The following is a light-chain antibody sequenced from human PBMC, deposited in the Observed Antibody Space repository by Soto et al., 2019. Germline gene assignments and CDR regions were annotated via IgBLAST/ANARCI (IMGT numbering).Light chain of an antibody. Sequence: QSVLTQSPSASASLGASVKLTCIRSSGHSSFAIAWHQQQPEKGPRFLLKLNSDGSHTKGDGIPDRFSGSSSWAERYLTISSLQSEDEADYYCQTWGTAVVFGGGTKLTVL. J-gene: IGLJ2*01. V-gene: IGLV4-69*01. CDR1: SGHSSFA. CDR2: LNSDGSH. CDR3: QTWGTAVV.